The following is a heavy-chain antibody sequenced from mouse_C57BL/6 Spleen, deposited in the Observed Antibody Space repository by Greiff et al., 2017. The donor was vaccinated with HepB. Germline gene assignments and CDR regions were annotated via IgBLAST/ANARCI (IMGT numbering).Heavy chain of an antibody. CDR1: GFTFSSYA. CDR2: ISDGGSYT. V-gene: IGHV5-4*01. D-gene: IGHD1-1*01. Sequence: EVQGVESGGGLVKPGGSLKLSCAASGFTFSSYAMSWVRQTPEKRLEWVATISDGGSYTYYPDNVKGRFTISRDNAKNNLYLQMSHLKSEDTAMYYCAREVYYYGSSYGGARDYWGQGTSVTVSA. J-gene: IGHJ4*01. CDR3: AREVYYYGSSYGGARDY.